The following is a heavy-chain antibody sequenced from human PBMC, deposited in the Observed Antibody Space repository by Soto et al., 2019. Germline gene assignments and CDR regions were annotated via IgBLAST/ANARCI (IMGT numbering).Heavy chain of an antibody. CDR2: VYYNENT. D-gene: IGHD3-10*01. Sequence: QLQLQESGPGLVKPSETLSLTCSVSGGSISSFTYYWGWIRQPPGKGLEWIGTVYYNENTYYNPSLKSRVTITVDTAKNQFSLNLRSVTAADTAMYFCARRERYYGSPGWFDPWGPRTLVTVSS. CDR3: ARRERYYGSPGWFDP. J-gene: IGHJ5*02. V-gene: IGHV4-39*01. CDR1: GGSISSFTYY.